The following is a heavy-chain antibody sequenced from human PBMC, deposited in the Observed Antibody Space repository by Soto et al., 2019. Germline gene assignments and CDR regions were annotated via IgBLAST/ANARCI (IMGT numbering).Heavy chain of an antibody. CDR1: GGSISSGGYY. D-gene: IGHD2-21*02. V-gene: IGHV4-31*03. J-gene: IGHJ6*02. CDR2: IYYSGST. Sequence: SETLSLTCTVSGGSISSGGYYWSWIRQHPGKGLEWIGYIYYSGSTYYNPSLKSRVTISVDTSKNQFSLKLSSVTAADTAVYYCARVCGGDCHYGMDVWGQGTTVILSS. CDR3: ARVCGGDCHYGMDV.